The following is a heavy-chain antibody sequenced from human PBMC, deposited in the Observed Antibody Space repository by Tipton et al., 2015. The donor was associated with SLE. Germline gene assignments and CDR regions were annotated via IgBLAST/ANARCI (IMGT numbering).Heavy chain of an antibody. D-gene: IGHD4-11*01. CDR3: ARDRGSYRNFVDY. CDR2: ISTYTGDT. Sequence: QLVQSGAEVKKPGASVKVSCKASGYTFTSYDISWVRQAPGQGLEWMGWISTYTGDTRYAQKLQGRVTMTTDTPTSTAYMEMRRLRSDDTAVYYCARDRGSYRNFVDYWGQGTLVTVSS. CDR1: GYTFTSYD. J-gene: IGHJ4*02. V-gene: IGHV1-18*01.